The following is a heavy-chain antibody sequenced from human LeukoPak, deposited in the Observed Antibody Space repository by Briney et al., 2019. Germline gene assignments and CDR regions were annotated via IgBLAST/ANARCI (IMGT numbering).Heavy chain of an antibody. CDR3: AREATGVGAFDI. J-gene: IGHJ3*02. D-gene: IGHD2-15*01. CDR1: GFTFHDSA. CDR2: IWYDGSNK. Sequence: PGRSLRLSCAASGFTFHDSAMHWVRQAPGKGLEWVAVIWYDGSNKYYADSVKGRFTISRDNSKNTLYLQMNSLRAEDTAVYYCAREATGVGAFDIWGQGTMVTVSS. V-gene: IGHV3-33*08.